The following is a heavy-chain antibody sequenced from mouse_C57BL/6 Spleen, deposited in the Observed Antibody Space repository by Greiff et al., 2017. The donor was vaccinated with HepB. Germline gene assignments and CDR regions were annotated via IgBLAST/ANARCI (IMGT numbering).Heavy chain of an antibody. V-gene: IGHV1-50*01. Sequence: VQLQQPGAELVKPGASVKLSCKASGYTFTSYWMQWVKQRPGQGLEWIGEIDPSDSYTNYNQKFKGKATLTVDTSSSTAYMQLSSLTSDDSAVYYCARSYYDYDRRFAYWGQGTLVTVSA. CDR3: ARSYYDYDRRFAY. CDR1: GYTFTSYW. CDR2: IDPSDSYT. J-gene: IGHJ3*01. D-gene: IGHD2-4*01.